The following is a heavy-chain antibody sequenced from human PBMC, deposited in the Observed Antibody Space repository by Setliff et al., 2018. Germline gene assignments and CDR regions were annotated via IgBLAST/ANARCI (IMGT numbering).Heavy chain of an antibody. J-gene: IGHJ6*03. CDR1: GGIFNSFS. V-gene: IGHV1-69*06. Sequence: SVKVSCKASGGIFNSFSITWVRQAPGQGLEWMGRIIPLFETTNYVEKFQGRVTITADKSTSTAYMELSRLTSEDTAVYYCALEYSNSSPTVYYYMDVWGKGTTVTSP. CDR3: ALEYSNSSPTVYYYMDV. CDR2: IIPLFETT. D-gene: IGHD6-6*01.